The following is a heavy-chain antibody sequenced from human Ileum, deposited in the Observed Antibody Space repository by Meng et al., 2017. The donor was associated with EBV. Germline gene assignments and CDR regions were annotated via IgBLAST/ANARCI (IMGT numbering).Heavy chain of an antibody. CDR1: GDSISSSNHW. J-gene: IGHJ4*02. D-gene: IGHD3-3*01. Sequence: QLQLHESGPGLVNPSEPLSLTCAVSGDSISSSNHWWGWIRQPPGKGLEWVGTIYYSGSTFYNPSLKSRVTISLDTSKNQFSLKVSSVTAADTAVYYCARRYYGVPFDNWGQGTLVTVSS. CDR2: IYYSGST. V-gene: IGHV4-39*01. CDR3: ARRYYGVPFDN.